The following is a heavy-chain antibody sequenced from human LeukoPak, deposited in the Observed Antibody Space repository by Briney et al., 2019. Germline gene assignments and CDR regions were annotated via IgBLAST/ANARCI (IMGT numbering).Heavy chain of an antibody. J-gene: IGHJ4*02. CDR3: ARNSAYYYDSSGYYYFDY. Sequence: PSETLSLTCAVSGYSISSGYYWGWIRQPPGKGLEWIGSIYHSGSTYYNPSLKSRVTISVDTSKNQFSLKLSSVTAADTAVYYCARNSAYYYDSSGYYYFDYWGQGTLVTVSS. D-gene: IGHD3-22*01. V-gene: IGHV4-38-2*01. CDR2: IYHSGST. CDR1: GYSISSGYY.